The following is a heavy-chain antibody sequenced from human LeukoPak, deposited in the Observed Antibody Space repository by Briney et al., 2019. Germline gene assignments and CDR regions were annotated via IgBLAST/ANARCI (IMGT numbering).Heavy chain of an antibody. J-gene: IGHJ6*03. CDR2: IYTSGST. V-gene: IGHV4-61*02. CDR3: ARAGGTMVRGVTIGYYYYYYMDV. D-gene: IGHD3-10*01. CDR1: GGSISSGSYY. Sequence: SETLSLTCTVSGGSISSGSYYWSWIRQPAGKGLEWIGRIYTSGSTNYNPSLKSRVTISVDTSKNQFSLKLSSVTAADTAVYYCARAGGTMVRGVTIGYYYYYYMDVWGKGPRSPSP.